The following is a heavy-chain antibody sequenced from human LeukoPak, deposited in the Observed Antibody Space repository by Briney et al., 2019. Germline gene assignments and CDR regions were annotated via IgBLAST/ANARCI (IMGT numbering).Heavy chain of an antibody. J-gene: IGHJ6*03. CDR1: GGSISSGSYY. V-gene: IGHV4-61*02. CDR2: IYTIGST. Sequence: SQTLSLTCTVSGGSISSGSYYWSWIRQPAGKGLEWIGRIYTIGSTNYNPSLKSRVTISVDTSKNQFSLKLSSVTAADTAVYYCARAASYYYGSGSYYKDYYYYYMDVWGKGTTVTVSS. CDR3: ARAASYYYGSGSYYKDYYYYYMDV. D-gene: IGHD3-10*01.